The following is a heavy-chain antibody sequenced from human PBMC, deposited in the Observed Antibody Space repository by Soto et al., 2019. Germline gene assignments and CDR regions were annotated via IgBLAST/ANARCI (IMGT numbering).Heavy chain of an antibody. Sequence: PSETLSLTCAVSGGSISSYYWSWIRQPAGKGLEWIGRIYTSGSTNYNPSLKSRVTMSVDTSKNQFSLKLSSVTAADTAVYYCARQQLASYYYYGMDVWGQGTTVTVSS. CDR2: IYTSGST. D-gene: IGHD6-13*01. J-gene: IGHJ6*02. CDR1: GGSISSYY. V-gene: IGHV4-4*07. CDR3: ARQQLASYYYYGMDV.